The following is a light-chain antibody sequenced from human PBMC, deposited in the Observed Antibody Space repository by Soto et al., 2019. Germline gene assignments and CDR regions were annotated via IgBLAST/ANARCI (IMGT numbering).Light chain of an antibody. Sequence: EIVMTQSPATLSVSPGERATLSCRASQSVSINLAWYQQKPGQVPRLLIYGASTRANGIPARFSGSGSGTDYTLTITNLEPEDFAIYYCQQRSNWPWTFGQGTKVDI. V-gene: IGKV3-15*01. CDR3: QQRSNWPWT. J-gene: IGKJ1*01. CDR1: QSVSIN. CDR2: GAS.